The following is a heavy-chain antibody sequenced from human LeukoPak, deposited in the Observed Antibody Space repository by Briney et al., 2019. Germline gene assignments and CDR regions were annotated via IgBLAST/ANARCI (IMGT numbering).Heavy chain of an antibody. CDR1: GGSISSYY. J-gene: IGHJ5*02. V-gene: IGHV4-59*01. CDR2: VIYSGST. CDR3: ARGLYSSTWGAWFDP. Sequence: SETLSLTCTVSGGSISSYYWSWIRQPPGKGLEWIGYVIYSGSTKYNPSLKSRVTISVDTSTTQFSLKLTSVTAADTAMYYCARGLYSSTWGAWFDPWGQGTLVTVSS. D-gene: IGHD6-13*01.